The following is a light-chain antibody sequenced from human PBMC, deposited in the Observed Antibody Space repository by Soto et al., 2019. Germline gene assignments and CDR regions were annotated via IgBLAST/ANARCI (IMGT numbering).Light chain of an antibody. CDR2: AAS. CDR1: QGISSW. CDR3: QQSNSSPFT. Sequence: DIQMTQSPSSVSASVGDRVTITCRASQGISSWLAWYQQKPGKAPKLLIYAASSLHSGVPSRCSGSGSGTDFSLTLSSLQPEDFATYDCQQSNSSPFTFGLETKVYIK. V-gene: IGKV1D-12*01. J-gene: IGKJ3*01.